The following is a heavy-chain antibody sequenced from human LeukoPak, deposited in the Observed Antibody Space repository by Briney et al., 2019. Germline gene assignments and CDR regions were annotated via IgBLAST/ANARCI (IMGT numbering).Heavy chain of an antibody. D-gene: IGHD4-17*01. CDR2: ISAYNGNT. V-gene: IGHV1-18*01. CDR3: ARDPQVYGDFDYWFDP. J-gene: IGHJ5*02. CDR1: GYTFSSYG. Sequence: ASVKVSCKASGYTFSSYGISWVRQAPGQGLEWMGWISAYNGNTNYAQKLQGRVTMTTDTSTSTAYMELRSLRSDDTAVYYCARDPQVYGDFDYWFDPWGQGTLVTVSS.